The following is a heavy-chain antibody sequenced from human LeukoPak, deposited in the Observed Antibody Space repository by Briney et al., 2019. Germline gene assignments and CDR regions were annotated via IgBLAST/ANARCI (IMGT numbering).Heavy chain of an antibody. D-gene: IGHD3-22*01. Sequence: SETLSLTCTVSGGSISSYYWSWIRQPAGKGLEWIGRIYTSGSTNYNPSLKSRVTMSVDTSKNQFSLKLSSVTAADTAVYYCARAGHWGSHYYDSSGYPDAFDIWGQGTMVTVSS. CDR3: ARAGHWGSHYYDSSGYPDAFDI. V-gene: IGHV4-4*07. J-gene: IGHJ3*02. CDR1: GGSISSYY. CDR2: IYTSGST.